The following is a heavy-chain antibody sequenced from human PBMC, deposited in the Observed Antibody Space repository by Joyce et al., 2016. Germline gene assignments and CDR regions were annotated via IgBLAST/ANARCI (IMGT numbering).Heavy chain of an antibody. CDR3: ARGNDYDYWSGYEAHYFDY. CDR2: INHRGRT. D-gene: IGHD3-3*01. CDR1: GGSISSDY. V-gene: IGHV4-59*01. Sequence: QVQLQESGPGLVKPSETLSLSCTVSGGSISSDYWSWIRQPPGKGLEWIGYINHRGRTNYNPSLKSRVTISVDTSKNEFSLKMTSVTAADTAVYYCARGNDYDYWSGYEAHYFDYWGQGTLVTVSS. J-gene: IGHJ4*02.